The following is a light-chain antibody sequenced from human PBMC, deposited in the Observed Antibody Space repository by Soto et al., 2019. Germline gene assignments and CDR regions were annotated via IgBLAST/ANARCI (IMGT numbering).Light chain of an antibody. Sequence: DIHMSLKASNLSASVGGGDPSSRRASQSISSYLAWYQQKPGKAPKLLIYAASTLQIGVPSRFSGIGSGTEFSLTISILHPEDFSTYNWQPPNSPLTCGEGTRLEI. CDR2: AAS. J-gene: IGKJ5*01. CDR3: QPPNSPLT. CDR1: QSISSY. V-gene: IGKV1-9*01.